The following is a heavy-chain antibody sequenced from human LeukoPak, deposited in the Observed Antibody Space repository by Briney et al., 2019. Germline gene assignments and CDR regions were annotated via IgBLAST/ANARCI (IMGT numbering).Heavy chain of an antibody. CDR3: ARRYCSGGSCPSAREVDPAVYYYGMDV. D-gene: IGHD2-15*01. Sequence: GASVKVSCKTSGYTFTNYYIHWVRQAPGQGLEWMGRIDPNTGGTKSAKNFQGRVTMTRDTSISTAYMELSRLRSDDTAVYYCARRYCSGGSCPSAREVDPAVYYYGMDVWGQGTTVTVSS. CDR1: GYTFTNYY. J-gene: IGHJ6*02. CDR2: IDPNTGGT. V-gene: IGHV1-2*06.